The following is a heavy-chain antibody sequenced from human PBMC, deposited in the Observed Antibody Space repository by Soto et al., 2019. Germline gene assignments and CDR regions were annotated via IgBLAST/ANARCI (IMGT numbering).Heavy chain of an antibody. V-gene: IGHV3-23*01. CDR3: AKGSRGRPYCDLWYLFDY. CDR1: GFTFSSYA. Sequence: EVQLLESGGGLVQPGGSLRLSCAASGFTFSSYAMSWVRQAPGKGLEWVSAISGSGGSTYYADSVKGRFTISRDNSKNTLYLQMNSLRAEDTAVYYCAKGSRGRPYCDLWYLFDYWGQGTLVTVSS. D-gene: IGHD3-22*01. J-gene: IGHJ4*02. CDR2: ISGSGGST.